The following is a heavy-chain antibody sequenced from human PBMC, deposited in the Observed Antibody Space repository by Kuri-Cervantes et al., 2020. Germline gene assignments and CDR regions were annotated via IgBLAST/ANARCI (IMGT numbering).Heavy chain of an antibody. D-gene: IGHD3-3*01. CDR2: INPSGGST. Sequence: ASVKVSCKASGYTFTSYYMHWVRQAPGQGLEWMGIINPSGGSTSYAQKFQGRVTMTRDTSTSTVYMELSSLRSEDTAVYYCAKSAIFGVVTPYYYYYGMDVWGQGTTVTVSS. V-gene: IGHV1-46*01. CDR1: GYTFTSYY. CDR3: AKSAIFGVVTPYYYYYGMDV. J-gene: IGHJ6*02.